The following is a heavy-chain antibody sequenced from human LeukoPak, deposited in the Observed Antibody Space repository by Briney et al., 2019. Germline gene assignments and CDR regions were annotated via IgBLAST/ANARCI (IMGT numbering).Heavy chain of an antibody. Sequence: SGGSLRLSCAASGFTFSSYSMNWVRQAPGKGLEWVSSISSSSSYIYYADSVKGRFTISRDNAKNSLYLQMNSLRAEDTAVYYCARSSYAQRYFDYWGQGTLVTVSS. CDR3: ARSSYAQRYFDY. CDR2: ISSSSSYI. V-gene: IGHV3-21*01. J-gene: IGHJ4*02. D-gene: IGHD2-2*01. CDR1: GFTFSSYS.